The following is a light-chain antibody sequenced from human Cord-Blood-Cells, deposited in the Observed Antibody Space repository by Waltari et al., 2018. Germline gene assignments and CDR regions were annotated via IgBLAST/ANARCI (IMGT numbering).Light chain of an antibody. CDR3: AAWDDSLSGWV. Sequence: QSVLTQPPSASGPPGQRVTISCSGSSSNIGSNYVYWYHQLPGTAPKLPIYRNKQRPSGVPDRFSGSKSGTSASLAISGPRSEDEADYYCAAWDDSLSGWVFGGGTKLTVL. J-gene: IGLJ3*02. CDR2: RNK. CDR1: SSNIGSNY. V-gene: IGLV1-47*01.